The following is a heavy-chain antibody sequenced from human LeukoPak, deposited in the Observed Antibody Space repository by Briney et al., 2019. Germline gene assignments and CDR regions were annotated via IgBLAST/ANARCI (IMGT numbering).Heavy chain of an antibody. V-gene: IGHV3-30*03. Sequence: GGSLRLSCAASGFTFTSYGMHWVRQAPGMGLEWVAVISYDGSNKYYADSVKGRFTISRDNSKNTLYLQMNSLRAEDTAVYYCATLERGYAVAVDYWGQGTLVTVSS. J-gene: IGHJ4*02. CDR3: ATLERGYAVAVDY. CDR2: ISYDGSNK. D-gene: IGHD6-19*01. CDR1: GFTFTSYG.